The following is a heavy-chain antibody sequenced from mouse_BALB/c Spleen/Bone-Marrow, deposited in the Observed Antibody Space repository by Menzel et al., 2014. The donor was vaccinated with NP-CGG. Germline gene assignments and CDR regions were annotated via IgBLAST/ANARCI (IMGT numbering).Heavy chain of an antibody. V-gene: IGHV5-6-2*01. Sequence: EVQRVESGGGLVKLGGSLKLSCAASGFTFGSYYMSWVRQTPEKRLELVAAINSNGGSTYYPDTVKGRFTISRDNAKNTLYLQMSSLKSEDTALYYCARSPYGNHFDYWGQGTTLTVPS. J-gene: IGHJ2*01. CDR3: ARSPYGNHFDY. CDR1: GFTFGSYY. CDR2: INSNGGST. D-gene: IGHD2-10*02.